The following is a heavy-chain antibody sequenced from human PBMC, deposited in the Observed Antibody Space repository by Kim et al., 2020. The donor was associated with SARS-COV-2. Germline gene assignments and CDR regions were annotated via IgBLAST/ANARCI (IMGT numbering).Heavy chain of an antibody. CDR3: AKSVRPVAGSSYYYYGM. CDR1: GFTFDDYA. J-gene: IGHJ6*01. D-gene: IGHD6-19*01. V-gene: IGHV3-9*01. Sequence: GGSLRLSCAASGFTFDDYAMHWVRQAPGKGLEWVSGISWNSGSIGYADSVKGRFTISRDNAKNSLYLQMNSLRAEDTALYYCAKSVRPVAGSSYYYYGM. CDR2: ISWNSGSI.